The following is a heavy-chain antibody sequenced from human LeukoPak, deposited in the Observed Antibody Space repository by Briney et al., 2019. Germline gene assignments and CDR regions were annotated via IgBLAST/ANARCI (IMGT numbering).Heavy chain of an antibody. Sequence: GGSLRLSCAASGFTFSSYAMHWVRQAPGKGLEWVAVISYDGSNKYYADSVKGRFTISRDNSKNTLYLQMNSLRAEDTAVYYCARGLNYFDYWGQGTLVTVSS. CDR3: ARGLNYFDY. J-gene: IGHJ4*02. CDR1: GFTFSSYA. V-gene: IGHV3-30-3*01. CDR2: ISYDGSNK.